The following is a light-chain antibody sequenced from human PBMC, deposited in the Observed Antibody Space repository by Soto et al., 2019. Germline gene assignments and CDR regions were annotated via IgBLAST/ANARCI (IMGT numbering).Light chain of an antibody. CDR1: QSVSSN. J-gene: IGKJ4*01. CDR3: QQLNSYPLT. CDR2: GAS. Sequence: EIVMTQSPATLSVSPGERATLSCRASQSVSSNLAWYQQKPGQAPRLLIYGASTRATGVPARFSGSGSGTEFTLTISNLQPEDFATYYCQQLNSYPLTFGGGTKVDIK. V-gene: IGKV3-15*01.